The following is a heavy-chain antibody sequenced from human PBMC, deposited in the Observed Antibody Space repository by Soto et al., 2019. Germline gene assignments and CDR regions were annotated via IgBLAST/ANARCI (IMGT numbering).Heavy chain of an antibody. CDR3: ARDGYSSGFYYLY. CDR1: GYNFNNYA. CDR2: INFVSADT. J-gene: IGHJ4*02. D-gene: IGHD6-19*01. Sequence: QVQLVQSGAEVKKPGASVKVSYKTSGYNFNNYAIHWVRQAPGQRLEWLGRINFVSADTKYAPRLQGRVTITGDTSATTAYMELSSLRSEDTAVYYCARDGYSSGFYYLYWGQGTLITVSS. V-gene: IGHV1-3*01.